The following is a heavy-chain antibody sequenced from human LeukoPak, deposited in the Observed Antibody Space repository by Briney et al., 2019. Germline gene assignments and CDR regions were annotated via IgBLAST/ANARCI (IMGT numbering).Heavy chain of an antibody. D-gene: IGHD3/OR15-3a*01. Sequence: SVKVSCKASGYTFTGYSMHWVRQAPGQGLEWMGWINPERCDTDYAHKFQGRVTMTRDTSISTAYMELSRLRSDDTAVYYCASVYMDWGSEQDYWGQGTLVTVSS. V-gene: IGHV1-2*02. CDR2: INPERCDT. J-gene: IGHJ4*02. CDR3: ASVYMDWGSEQDY. CDR1: GYTFTGYS.